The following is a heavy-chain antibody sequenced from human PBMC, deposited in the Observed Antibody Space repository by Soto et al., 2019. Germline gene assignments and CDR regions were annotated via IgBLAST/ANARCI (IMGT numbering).Heavy chain of an antibody. V-gene: IGHV3-23*01. Sequence: PGGSMRLSCAASGFNFSSYAMSWVRQAPGKGLEWVSAISGSGGSTYYADSVKGRFTISRDNSKNTLYLQMNSLRAEDTAVYYCAKGRERPTQLAARLLFDYWGQGTLVTVSS. J-gene: IGHJ4*02. CDR2: ISGSGGST. CDR1: GFNFSSYA. CDR3: AKGRERPTQLAARLLFDY. D-gene: IGHD6-6*01.